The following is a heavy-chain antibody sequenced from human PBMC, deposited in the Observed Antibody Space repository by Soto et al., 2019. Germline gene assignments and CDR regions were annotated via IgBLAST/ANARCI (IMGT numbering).Heavy chain of an antibody. CDR2: IYHSGST. J-gene: IGHJ6*02. CDR1: GGSFSGYY. CDR3: ARGGDGYNYYYYGMDV. Sequence: PSETLSLTCAVDGGSFSGYYGSWIRQTPGKGLEWIGGIYHSGSTYYNPSLKSRVTISVDTSKNQFSLKLSSVTAADTAVYYCARGGDGYNYYYYGMDVWGQGTTVTVSS. V-gene: IGHV4-34*01. D-gene: IGHD5-12*01.